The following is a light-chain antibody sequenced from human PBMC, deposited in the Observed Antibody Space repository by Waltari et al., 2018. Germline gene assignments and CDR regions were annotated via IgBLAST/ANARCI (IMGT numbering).Light chain of an antibody. CDR2: GNG. J-gene: IGLJ2*01. V-gene: IGLV1-40*01. Sequence: QSVLTQPPSVSGAPGQRVTISCTGSSSNIGAGYDVHWYQQLPGTAPKPLISGNGNRPSGVPDRFSGSKSGTSASLAITGLQAEDEADYYCQSYDSSLSVVFGGGTKLTVL. CDR1: SSNIGAGYD. CDR3: QSYDSSLSVV.